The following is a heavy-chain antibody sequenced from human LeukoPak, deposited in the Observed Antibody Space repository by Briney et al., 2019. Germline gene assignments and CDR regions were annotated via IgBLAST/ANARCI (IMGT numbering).Heavy chain of an antibody. CDR1: GGTFSSYG. D-gene: IGHD1-26*01. CDR2: ISAYNGNT. CDR3: ARIDRIGSYLS. J-gene: IGHJ4*02. V-gene: IGHV1-18*01. Sequence: GASVKVSCKASGGTFSSYGISWVRQAPGQGLEWMGWISAYNGNTNYAQKLQGRVTMTTDTSTSTAYMELRSLRSDDTAVYYCARIDRIGSYLSWGQGTLVTVSS.